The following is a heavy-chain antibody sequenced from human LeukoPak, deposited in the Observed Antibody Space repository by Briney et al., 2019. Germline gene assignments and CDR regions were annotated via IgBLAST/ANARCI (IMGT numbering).Heavy chain of an antibody. Sequence: GGSLRLSCAASGFTFICYWMHWVRQAPGKGLVWVSRINGYGSSTDFADSVKGRFTISRDNAKNTLYLQMNSLRAEDTAVYYCARDAPGNTALDYWGQGTLVTVSS. CDR3: ARDAPGNTALDY. J-gene: IGHJ4*02. D-gene: IGHD5-18*01. CDR2: INGYGSST. CDR1: GFTFICYW. V-gene: IGHV3-74*01.